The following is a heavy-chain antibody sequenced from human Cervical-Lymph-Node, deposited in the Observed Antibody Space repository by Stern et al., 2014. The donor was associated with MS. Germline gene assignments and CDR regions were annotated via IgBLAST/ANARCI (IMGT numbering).Heavy chain of an antibody. CDR3: ARGLGTYDSSGYWVFDY. V-gene: IGHV3-33*01. CDR2: IWYDGSNK. CDR1: GFTFSSYG. Sequence: VQLVESGGGVVQPGRSLRLSCAASGFTFSSYGMHWVRQAPGKGLEWVAGIWYDGSNKYYADSVNGRFTISRDNSKNTLYLQMNSLRAEDTAVYYCARGLGTYDSSGYWVFDYWGQGTLVTVSS. D-gene: IGHD3-22*01. J-gene: IGHJ4*02.